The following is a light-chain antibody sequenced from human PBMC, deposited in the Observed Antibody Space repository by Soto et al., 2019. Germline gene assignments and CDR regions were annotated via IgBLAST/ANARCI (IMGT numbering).Light chain of an antibody. J-gene: IGLJ2*01. CDR3: QVWDSSSDHVV. CDR1: NIGSKG. CDR2: DDR. Sequence: SELTQPPSVSVAPGQTARIPCGGNNIGSKGVHWYQQSPGLAPVLVVYDDRDRPSGIPERFSGSNSGNTATLTISRVEAGDEADYYCQVWDSSSDHVVFGGGTKLTVL. V-gene: IGLV3-21*02.